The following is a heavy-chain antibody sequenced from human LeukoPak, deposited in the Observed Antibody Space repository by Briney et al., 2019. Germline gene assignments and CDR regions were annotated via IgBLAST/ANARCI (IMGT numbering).Heavy chain of an antibody. D-gene: IGHD3-10*01. CDR1: VGSISTYY. CDR3: ARRAGTTFAY. V-gene: IGHV4-59*08. J-gene: IGHJ4*02. CDR2: IYYSGST. Sequence: SETLSLTCTVSVGSISTYYWNWIRQPPGKGLEWMGYIYYSGSTKYNPSLKSRVSVSIDTSKNQFSLKLTSVTAADTAVYYCARRAGTTFAYWGQGILVTVSS.